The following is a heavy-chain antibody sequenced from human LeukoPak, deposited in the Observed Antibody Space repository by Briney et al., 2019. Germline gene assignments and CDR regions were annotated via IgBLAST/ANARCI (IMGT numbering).Heavy chain of an antibody. CDR1: GFTFSSYA. CDR2: ISGSGGST. Sequence: GGSLRLSCAASGFTFSSYAMSWVRQAPGKGLEWVSAISGSGGSTYYADSVKGRFTISRDNSKNTLYLQMNSLRAEDTAVYYCARDLNAPTHFLEWLLSPISGFDYWGQGTLVTVSS. D-gene: IGHD3-3*01. V-gene: IGHV3-23*01. J-gene: IGHJ4*02. CDR3: ARDLNAPTHFLEWLLSPISGFDY.